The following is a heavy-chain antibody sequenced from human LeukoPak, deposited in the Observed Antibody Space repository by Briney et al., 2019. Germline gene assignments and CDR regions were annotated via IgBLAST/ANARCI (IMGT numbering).Heavy chain of an antibody. CDR1: GFTFSDSW. J-gene: IGHJ6*02. V-gene: IGHV3-7*01. CDR2: INERGSEV. CDR3: ARGHYGMDV. Sequence: SGGSLRLSCVASGFTFSDSWLTWVRQAPGKTREWVANINERGSEVNYLDSVKGRFTISRDSARSTGYLQMNDLRVEDTAVYYCARGHYGMDVWGQGTTVIVSS.